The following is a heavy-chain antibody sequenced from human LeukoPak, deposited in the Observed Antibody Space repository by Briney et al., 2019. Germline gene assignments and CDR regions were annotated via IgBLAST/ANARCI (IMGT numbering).Heavy chain of an antibody. CDR3: AKNLTVTAATFLDY. CDR1: GFTFSTYA. Sequence: SGGSLRLSCAASGFTFSTYAMSWVRQAAGKGLEWVSLISGSGGSTYYADSVKGRFTISRDNSKNTLYLQMNSLRAEDTAVYYCAKNLTVTAATFLDYWGQRTLVTVSS. D-gene: IGHD6-25*01. J-gene: IGHJ4*02. V-gene: IGHV3-23*01. CDR2: ISGSGGST.